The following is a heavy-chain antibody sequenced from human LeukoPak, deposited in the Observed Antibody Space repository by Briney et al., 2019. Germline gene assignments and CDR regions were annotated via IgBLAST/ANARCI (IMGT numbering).Heavy chain of an antibody. CDR1: GYTFTSNY. CDR2: INPTGGST. J-gene: IGHJ4*02. Sequence: ASVRVSCKASGYTFTSNYMHWVRQAPGQGLEWMGIINPTGGSTSYAQKFQGRVTMTRDTSTSTVYMELSSLRYEDTAVYYCARDLKEKWELLGDHFDYRGQGTLVTVSS. D-gene: IGHD1-26*01. V-gene: IGHV1-46*01. CDR3: ARDLKEKWELLGDHFDY.